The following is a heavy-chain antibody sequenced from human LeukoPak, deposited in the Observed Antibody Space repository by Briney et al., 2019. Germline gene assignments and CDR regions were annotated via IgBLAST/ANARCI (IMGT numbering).Heavy chain of an antibody. CDR1: GFTFSNYA. Sequence: PGGSLRLSCAASGFTFSNYAMSWVRQSPGKGLEWVSMVIGSVASTVYADSVKGRFTISRENSKNTMYLQMNSPRAEDTAVYYCAKGGYDYIEVGYIDHWGEGTLVTVSS. D-gene: IGHD5-12*01. J-gene: IGHJ4*02. CDR3: AKGGYDYIEVGYIDH. V-gene: IGHV3-23*01. CDR2: VIGSVAST.